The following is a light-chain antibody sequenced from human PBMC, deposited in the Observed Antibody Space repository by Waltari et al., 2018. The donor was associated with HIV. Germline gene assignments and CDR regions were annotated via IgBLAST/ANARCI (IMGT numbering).Light chain of an antibody. CDR2: GNS. CDR3: QSYDSSLYWV. CDR1: SSSIGTGYD. J-gene: IGLJ3*02. Sequence: QSVLMQSPSVSAAPGQRVTISCTGSSSSIGTGYDVHWYQQLPGTAPKLLIYGNSNRPSGVPDRFSGSKSGTSASLAITGLQAEDEADYYCQSYDSSLYWVFGGGTKLTVL. V-gene: IGLV1-40*01.